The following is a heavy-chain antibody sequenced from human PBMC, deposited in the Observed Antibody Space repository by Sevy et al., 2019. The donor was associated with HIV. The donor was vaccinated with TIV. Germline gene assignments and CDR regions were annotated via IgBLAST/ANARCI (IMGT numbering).Heavy chain of an antibody. CDR1: GFNFNNYA. V-gene: IGHV3-23*01. J-gene: IGHJ5*02. Sequence: GGSLRLSCAAAGFNFNNYAMTWVRQAPGKGLEWVSAISGSGGYTYYADSVKGRFTISRDNSKKTLDLQMHSLRAEDTAVYYCAKEGYESSGYYHWGQGTLVTVSS. D-gene: IGHD3-22*01. CDR2: ISGSGGYT. CDR3: AKEGYESSGYYH.